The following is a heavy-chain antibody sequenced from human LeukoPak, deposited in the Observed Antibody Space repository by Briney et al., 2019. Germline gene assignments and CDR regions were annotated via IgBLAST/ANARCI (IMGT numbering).Heavy chain of an antibody. Sequence: GRSLRRSCAASGFTFSSYAMHWVRQAPGKGLEWVAVISYDGSNKYYADSVKGRFTISRDNSKNTLYLQMISLRAEDTAVYFCARDNGIVGVFDYWGQGTLVTVSS. V-gene: IGHV3-30*01. D-gene: IGHD1-26*01. J-gene: IGHJ4*02. CDR3: ARDNGIVGVFDY. CDR2: ISYDGSNK. CDR1: GFTFSSYA.